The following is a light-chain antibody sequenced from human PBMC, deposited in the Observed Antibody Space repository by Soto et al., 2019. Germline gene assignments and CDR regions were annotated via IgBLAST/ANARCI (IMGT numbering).Light chain of an antibody. J-gene: IGKJ1*01. CDR1: QSVSSSY. CDR2: GAS. V-gene: IGKV3-20*01. CDR3: QQYCSSPVT. Sequence: EIVLTQSPGTLSLSPGERATLSCRASQSVSSSYLAWYQQKPGQAPRLLIYGASSRATGIPDRFSGSGSGTDVTLTISRLEPEDFAVYYCQQYCSSPVTFGQGTKVEIK.